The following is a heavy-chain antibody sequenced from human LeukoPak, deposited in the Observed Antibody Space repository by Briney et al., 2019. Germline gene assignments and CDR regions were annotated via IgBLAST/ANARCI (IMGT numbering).Heavy chain of an antibody. CDR2: IIPIFGIA. D-gene: IGHD2-2*01. V-gene: IGHV1-69*04. CDR1: VGTFSSYA. J-gene: IGHJ5*02. CDR3: ARSKVVPAAQRWNWFDP. Sequence: RASLKVSCKPSVGTFSSYAISSVRQAPGQGLEWMGRIIPIFGIANYAQTFQGRVTITADNSTSTAYMELSSLRSEDTAVYYCARSKVVPAAQRWNWFDPWGQGTMVTVSS.